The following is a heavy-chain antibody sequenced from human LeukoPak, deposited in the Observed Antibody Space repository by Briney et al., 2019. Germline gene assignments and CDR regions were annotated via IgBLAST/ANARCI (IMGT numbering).Heavy chain of an antibody. D-gene: IGHD6-13*01. CDR2: ISSSSSYI. J-gene: IGHJ4*02. Sequence: GGSLRLSCAASGFTFSSYSMNWVRQAPGKGLEWVSSISSSSSYIYYADSVRGRFTISRDNAKNSLYLQMNSLRAEDTAVYYCATTPYSRGGEGWGQGTLVTVSS. V-gene: IGHV3-21*01. CDR3: ATTPYSRGGEG. CDR1: GFTFSSYS.